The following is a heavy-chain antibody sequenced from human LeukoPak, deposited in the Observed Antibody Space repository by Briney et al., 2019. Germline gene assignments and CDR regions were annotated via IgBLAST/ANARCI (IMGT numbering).Heavy chain of an antibody. V-gene: IGHV3-9*01. CDR2: ISWNSGLI. CDR1: GFTFDEYA. J-gene: IGHJ4*02. CDR3: AKVGIFGLVTYYFDY. D-gene: IGHD3/OR15-3a*01. Sequence: GRSLRLSCAASGFTFDEYAMHWVRQTPGKGLEWVSGISWNSGLIDYADSVKGRFTISRDNAKNSLYLQMNSLKPEDTAFYYCAKVGIFGLVTYYFDYWGQGTLVTVSS.